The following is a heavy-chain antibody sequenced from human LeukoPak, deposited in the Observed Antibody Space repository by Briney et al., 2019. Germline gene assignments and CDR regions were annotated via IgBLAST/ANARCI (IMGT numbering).Heavy chain of an antibody. CDR1: GGTFSSYA. V-gene: IGHV1-69*05. J-gene: IGHJ4*02. CDR3: ARVGGVDYYDSSGYYYPFDY. Sequence: ASVKVSCKASGGTFSSYAIIWVRQAPGQGLEWIGGIIPIFGTANYAQKFQGRITITTDESTSTAYMELSSLRSEDTAVYYCARVGGVDYYDSSGYYYPFDYWGQGTLVTVSS. D-gene: IGHD3-22*01. CDR2: IIPIFGTA.